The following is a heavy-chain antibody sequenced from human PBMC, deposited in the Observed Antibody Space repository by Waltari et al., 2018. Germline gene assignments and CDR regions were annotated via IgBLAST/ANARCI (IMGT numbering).Heavy chain of an antibody. CDR3: AHRISFYGLDF. V-gene: IGHV2-5*01. J-gene: IGHJ4*02. CDR1: GCSLSTYDVA. CDR2: IHWNDEE. D-gene: IGHD4-17*01. Sequence: QITLKESGPTLVKPKQTLPLTCTFSGCSLSTYDVAVAWVRQSPGKALEWLALIHWNDEERYSTSLKSSLTIPKDASKNQVVLTLANVDTEDTATYFCAHRISFYGLDFWGPGTLVTVSS.